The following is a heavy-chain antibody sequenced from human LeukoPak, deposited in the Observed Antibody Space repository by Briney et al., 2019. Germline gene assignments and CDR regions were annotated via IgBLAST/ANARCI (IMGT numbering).Heavy chain of an antibody. V-gene: IGHV6-1*01. J-gene: IGHJ5*02. D-gene: IGHD3-9*01. CDR3: ARGSYLDYDILTGYYVGSNWFDP. CDR1: GDSVSSNSAA. Sequence: SQTLSLTCAISGDSVSSNSAAWNWIRQSPSKGLEWLGRTYYRSKWYNDYAVSVKSRITINPDTSKNRFSLQLNSVTHEDTAVYYCARGSYLDYDILTGYYVGSNWFDPWGQGTLVTVSS. CDR2: TYYRSKWYN.